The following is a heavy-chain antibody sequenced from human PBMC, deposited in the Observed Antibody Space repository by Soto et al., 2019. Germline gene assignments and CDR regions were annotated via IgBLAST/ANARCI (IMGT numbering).Heavy chain of an antibody. CDR1: GFTFSSYA. V-gene: IGHV3-23*01. Sequence: EVQLLESGGGLVQPGGSLRLSCAASGFTFSSYAMSWVRQAPGKGLEWVSAISGSGGSTYYADSVKGRFTISRDNSKNXLSXQMNSLRAEDTAVYYCAKDPVWFGELPRGSDAFDIWGQGTMVTVSS. CDR3: AKDPVWFGELPRGSDAFDI. J-gene: IGHJ3*02. CDR2: ISGSGGST. D-gene: IGHD3-10*01.